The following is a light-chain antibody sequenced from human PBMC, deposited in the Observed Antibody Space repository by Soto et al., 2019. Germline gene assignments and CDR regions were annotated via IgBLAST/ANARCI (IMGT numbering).Light chain of an antibody. CDR2: EAS. J-gene: IGKJ2*01. Sequence: DILMTQSPSSLSASVGDRVTITCRAGQNINSALAWYQQKPGKAPKLLIYEASTLESGVPSRFSGSGSGTEFTLTISSLQPDDFATYYCQQYNSYAYSLGQGTKLEIK. V-gene: IGKV1-5*03. CDR3: QQYNSYAYS. CDR1: QNINSA.